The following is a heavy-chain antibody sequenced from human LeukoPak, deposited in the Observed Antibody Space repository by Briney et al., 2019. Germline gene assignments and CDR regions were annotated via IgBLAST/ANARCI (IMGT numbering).Heavy chain of an antibody. CDR1: GYTFTGYY. Sequence: GASVKVSCKASGYTFTGYYMHWVRQAPGQGLEWMGWINPNSGGTNYAQKFQGRVTMTRDTSIGTAYMELSRLRSDDTAVYYCARDLGYSGSYQGYGGQGTLVTVSS. D-gene: IGHD1-26*01. J-gene: IGHJ4*02. V-gene: IGHV1-2*02. CDR2: INPNSGGT. CDR3: ARDLGYSGSYQGY.